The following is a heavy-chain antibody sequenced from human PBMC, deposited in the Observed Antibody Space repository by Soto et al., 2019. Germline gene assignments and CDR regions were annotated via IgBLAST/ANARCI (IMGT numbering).Heavy chain of an antibody. CDR1: GFTFSSYA. D-gene: IGHD6-13*01. CDR2: ISSNGGST. J-gene: IGHJ4*02. CDR3: ASAEAAAGLACDY. V-gene: IGHV3-64*01. Sequence: EVQLVESGGGLVQPGGSLRLSCAASGFTFSSYAMHWVRQAPGKGLEYVSAISSNGGSTYYANSVKGRFTISSDNSKNTLYLQMGSLRAEDMAVYYCASAEAAAGLACDYWGQGTLVTFSS.